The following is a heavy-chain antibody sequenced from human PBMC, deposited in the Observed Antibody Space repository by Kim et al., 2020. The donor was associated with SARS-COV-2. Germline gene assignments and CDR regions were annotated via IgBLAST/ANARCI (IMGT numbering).Heavy chain of an antibody. CDR2: ISSTSTHI. CDR3: ARGYKSTVGY. D-gene: IGHD1-20*01. CDR1: GFTFSSYS. J-gene: IGHJ4*02. V-gene: IGHV3-21*01. Sequence: GGSLRLSCVASGFTFSSYSMHWVRQAPGKGLEWVSSISSTSTHIYYADSLKGRFTISRDNAKNSLFLQMNSLRAEDTAVYYCARGYKSTVGYWGQGALVTVSS.